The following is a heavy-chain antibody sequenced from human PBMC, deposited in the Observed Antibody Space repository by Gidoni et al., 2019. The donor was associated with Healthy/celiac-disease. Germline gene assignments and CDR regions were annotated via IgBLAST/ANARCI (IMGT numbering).Heavy chain of an antibody. J-gene: IGHJ3*02. CDR2: IKSKTDGGTT. V-gene: IGHV3-15*01. CDR3: TIDEVGATQRQGAFDI. Sequence: EVQLVESGGGLVKPGGSLRLPCAASGFTFSNAWRSWVRQAPGKGLEWVGRIKSKTDGGTTDYAAPVKGRFTISRDDSKHTLYLQMNSLKTEDTAVYYCTIDEVGATQRQGAFDIWGQGTMVTVSS. D-gene: IGHD1-26*01. CDR1: GFTFSNAW.